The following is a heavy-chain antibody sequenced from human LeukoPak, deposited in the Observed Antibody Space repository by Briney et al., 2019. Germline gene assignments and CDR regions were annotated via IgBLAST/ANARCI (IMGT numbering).Heavy chain of an antibody. CDR2: IYTSGIT. Sequence: SQTLSLTCTVSGGSISSGSYYWSWIRQPAGKGLEWIGRIYTSGITNYNPSLKSRVTISVDTSKNQFSLKLSSVTAADTAVYYCARGPLGYCSGGSCYYYYYYYMDVWGKGTTVTISS. D-gene: IGHD2-15*01. V-gene: IGHV4-61*02. CDR1: GGSISSGSYY. CDR3: ARGPLGYCSGGSCYYYYYYYMDV. J-gene: IGHJ6*03.